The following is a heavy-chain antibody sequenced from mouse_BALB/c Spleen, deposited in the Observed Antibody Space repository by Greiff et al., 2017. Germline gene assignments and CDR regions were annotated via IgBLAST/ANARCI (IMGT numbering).Heavy chain of an antibody. D-gene: IGHD2-4*01. CDR2: ISSGGIT. V-gene: IGHV5-6-5*01. CDR3: AVLRPFAY. CDR1: GFTFSSYA. J-gene: IGHJ3*01. Sequence: EVQGVESGGGLVKPGGSLKLSCAASGFTFSSYAMSWVRQTPEKRLEWVASISSGGITYYPDSVKGRFTISRDNARNILYLQMSSLRSEDTAMYYCAVLRPFAYWGQGTLVTVSA.